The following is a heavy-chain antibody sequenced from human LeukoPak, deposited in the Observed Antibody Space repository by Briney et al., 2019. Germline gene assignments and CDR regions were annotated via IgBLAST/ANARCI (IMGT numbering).Heavy chain of an antibody. D-gene: IGHD6-13*01. Sequence: GASVKVSCKASGYTFTSYYMHWVRQAPGQGLEWMGIINPSGGSTSYAQKFQGRVTMTRDTSTSTVYMELSSLRSEDTAVYYCARDTPLGIAAAGNFDYWGQGTLVTVSS. V-gene: IGHV1-46*01. J-gene: IGHJ4*02. CDR2: INPSGGST. CDR1: GYTFTSYY. CDR3: ARDTPLGIAAAGNFDY.